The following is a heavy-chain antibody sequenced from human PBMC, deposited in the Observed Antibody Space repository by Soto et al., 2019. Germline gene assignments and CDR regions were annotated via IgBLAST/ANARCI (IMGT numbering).Heavy chain of an antibody. V-gene: IGHV3-9*01. CDR1: GFTFDDYA. J-gene: IGHJ3*02. D-gene: IGHD6-19*01. CDR3: AKDKLWLAPGAFDI. CDR2: ISWNSGSI. Sequence: PGGSLRLSCAASGFTFDDYAMHWVRQAPGKGLEWVSGISWNSGSIGYADSVKGRFTISRDNAKNSLYLQMSSLRAEDTALYYCAKDKLWLAPGAFDIWGQGTVVTVSS.